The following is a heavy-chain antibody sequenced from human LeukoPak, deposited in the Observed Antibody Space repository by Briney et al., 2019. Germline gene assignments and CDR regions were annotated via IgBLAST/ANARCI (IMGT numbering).Heavy chain of an antibody. D-gene: IGHD2-2*01. Sequence: GGSLRLSCAASGFTFSSYAMSWVRQAPGKGLEWVSAISGSGGSTYYADSVKGRFTISRDNSKNTLYPQMNSLRAEDTAVYYCAKARSGVVPAAEEGGFDYWGQGTLVTVSS. CDR2: ISGSGGST. V-gene: IGHV3-23*01. CDR1: GFTFSSYA. J-gene: IGHJ4*02. CDR3: AKARSGVVPAAEEGGFDY.